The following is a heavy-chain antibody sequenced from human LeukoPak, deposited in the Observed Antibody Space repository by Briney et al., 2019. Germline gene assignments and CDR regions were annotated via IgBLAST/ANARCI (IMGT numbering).Heavy chain of an antibody. J-gene: IGHJ6*02. CDR2: ISSSSSTI. D-gene: IGHD3-10*01. CDR3: ARDKVGPYYYYGMDV. Sequence: GRSLRLSCAASGFTFSSYSMNWVRQAPGKGLEWVSYISSSSSTIYYADSVKGRFTISRDNAKKSLYLQMNSLRAEDTAVYYCARDKVGPYYYYGMDVWGQGTTVTVSS. CDR1: GFTFSSYS. V-gene: IGHV3-48*01.